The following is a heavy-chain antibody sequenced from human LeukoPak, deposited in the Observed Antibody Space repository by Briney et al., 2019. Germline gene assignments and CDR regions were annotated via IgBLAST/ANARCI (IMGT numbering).Heavy chain of an antibody. V-gene: IGHV1-18*01. CDR2: ISGYNGHT. D-gene: IGHD2-2*02. J-gene: IGHJ4*02. CDR3: ARAPSSCQLPYCYATDY. Sequence: ASVKVSCKASGYTLTTYGMSWVRQAHGQGLEWMGWISGYNGHTNYAQSLQGRVTMTTDPSTGTAYMELRSLSSDDTAVYYCARAPSSCQLPYCYATDYWGQGTLVTVSS. CDR1: GYTLTTYG.